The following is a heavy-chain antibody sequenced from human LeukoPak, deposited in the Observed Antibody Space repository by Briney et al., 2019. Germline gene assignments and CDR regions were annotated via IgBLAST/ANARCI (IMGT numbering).Heavy chain of an antibody. J-gene: IGHJ4*02. Sequence: PGGSLRLSCAVSGFTFSSYCMHWVRRAPGKGLEWVAFIRYDGSNKYYADSVKGRFTIPRDNFKNTLYLQMDSLMAEDTAVYYCAKTFWAAACPLFDDWGQGTLVTVSS. CDR3: AKTFWAAACPLFDD. D-gene: IGHD6-6*01. V-gene: IGHV3-30*02. CDR1: GFTFSSYC. CDR2: IRYDGSNK.